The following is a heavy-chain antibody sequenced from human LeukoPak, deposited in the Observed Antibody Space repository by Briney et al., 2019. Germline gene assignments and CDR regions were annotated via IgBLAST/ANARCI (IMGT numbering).Heavy chain of an antibody. V-gene: IGHV4-34*01. CDR1: GGSFSGYY. CDR2: INHSGST. D-gene: IGHD3-22*01. CDR3: ARYSGYYDSSGSSKEYYFDY. Sequence: SETLSLTCAVYGGSFSGYYWSWIRQPPGKGLEWIGGINHSGSTNYNPSLKSRVTISVDTSKNQFSLKLSSVTAADTAVYYCARYSGYYDSSGSSKEYYFDYWGQGTLVTVSS. J-gene: IGHJ4*02.